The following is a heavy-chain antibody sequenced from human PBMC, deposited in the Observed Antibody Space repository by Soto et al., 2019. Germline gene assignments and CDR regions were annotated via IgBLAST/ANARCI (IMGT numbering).Heavy chain of an antibody. CDR3: ARVGRTSYYDFWSGPRSSNWFDP. Sequence: QVQLVQSGAEVKKPGASVKVSCKASGYTFTGYYMHWVRQAPGQGLEWMGWINPNSGGTNYAQKFQGWVTMTRDRAISTAYMELSRVRSDETAVYYCARVGRTSYYDFWSGPRSSNWFDPWGQGTLVTVSS. J-gene: IGHJ5*02. CDR1: GYTFTGYY. D-gene: IGHD3-3*01. CDR2: INPNSGGT. V-gene: IGHV1-2*04.